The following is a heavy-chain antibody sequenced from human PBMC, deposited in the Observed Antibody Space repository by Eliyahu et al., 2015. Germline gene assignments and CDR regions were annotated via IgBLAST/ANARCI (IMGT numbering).Heavy chain of an antibody. CDR3: ARGDYTGSFDP. Sequence: QVQLQESGPGLVKPSETLSLTCTVXGGSISSYYWSWIRQPPGKGLEWIGYIYYRGSTNYNPSLKSRVTISVDTSKNQFSLKLSSVTAADTAVYYCARGDYTGSFDPWGQGTLVTVSS. V-gene: IGHV4-59*01. CDR1: GGSISSYY. CDR2: IYYRGST. J-gene: IGHJ5*02. D-gene: IGHD4-11*01.